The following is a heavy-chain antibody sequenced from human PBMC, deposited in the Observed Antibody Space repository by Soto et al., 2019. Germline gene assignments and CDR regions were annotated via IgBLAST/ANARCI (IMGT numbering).Heavy chain of an antibody. CDR3: ARGPLKYCSSTSCYLKSVWFDP. V-gene: IGHV1-8*01. CDR1: GYPFTSYD. J-gene: IGHJ5*02. CDR2: MNPNSGNT. D-gene: IGHD2-2*01. Sequence: ASVKVSCKASGYPFTSYDINWVRQATGQGLEWMGWMNPNSGNTGYAQKFQGRVTMTRNTSISTAYMELSSLRSEDTAVYYCARGPLKYCSSTSCYLKSVWFDPWGQGTLVTVSS.